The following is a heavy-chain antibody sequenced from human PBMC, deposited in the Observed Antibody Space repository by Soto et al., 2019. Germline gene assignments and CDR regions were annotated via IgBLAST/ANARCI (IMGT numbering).Heavy chain of an antibody. CDR1: GGTFSSYA. V-gene: IGHV1-69*06. Sequence: GASVKVSCKASGGTFSSYAISWVRQAPGQGLEWMGGIIPIFGTANYAQKFQGRVTITADKSTSTAYMELSSLRSEDTAVYYCARGGYYYDSSGYYFDYWGQGTLVTV. CDR2: IIPIFGTA. D-gene: IGHD3-22*01. CDR3: ARGGYYYDSSGYYFDY. J-gene: IGHJ4*02.